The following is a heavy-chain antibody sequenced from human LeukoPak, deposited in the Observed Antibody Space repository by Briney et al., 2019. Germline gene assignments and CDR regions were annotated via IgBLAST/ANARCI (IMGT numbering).Heavy chain of an antibody. CDR1: GFTFGSYA. CDR3: AKVVVTAKFDY. CDR2: ISYSGVST. D-gene: IGHD2-21*02. V-gene: IGHV3-23*01. Sequence: GGSLRLSCATSGFTFGSYAMNWVRQAPGKGLEWVSGISYSGVSTYYGDSVKGRFTISRDNAENTLYLQMDSLRAEDTAVYYCAKVVVTAKFDYWGQGTLVTVSS. J-gene: IGHJ4*02.